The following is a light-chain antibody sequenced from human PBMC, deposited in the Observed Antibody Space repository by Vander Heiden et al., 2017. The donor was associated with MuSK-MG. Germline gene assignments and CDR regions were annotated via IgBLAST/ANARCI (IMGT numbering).Light chain of an antibody. CDR1: QNIRKY. CDR3: QQTYSNPYT. J-gene: IGKJ2*01. Sequence: DIRMTQSPSSLSASVGDSVIITCRAGQNIRKYLNWYQQKAGQAPKLLIFGASSLQSGVPSRFSGSGSGTDFTITLSSLQPEDFATYYCQQTYSNPYTFGQGTKLEI. V-gene: IGKV1-39*01. CDR2: GAS.